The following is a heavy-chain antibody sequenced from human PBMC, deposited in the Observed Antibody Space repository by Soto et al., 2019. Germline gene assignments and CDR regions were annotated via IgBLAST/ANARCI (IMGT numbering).Heavy chain of an antibody. D-gene: IGHD3-3*01. CDR1: GFTFGDYA. CDR3: TRDSSYYDFWSGPPPSNYYYYGMDV. V-gene: IGHV3-49*03. J-gene: IGHJ6*02. CDR2: IRSKAYGGTT. Sequence: GSLRLSCTASGFTFGDYAMSWFRQAPGKGLEWVGFIRSKAYGGTTEYAASVKGRFTISRDDSKSIAYLQMNSLKTEDTAVYYCTRDSSYYDFWSGPPPSNYYYYGMDVWGQGTTVTVSS.